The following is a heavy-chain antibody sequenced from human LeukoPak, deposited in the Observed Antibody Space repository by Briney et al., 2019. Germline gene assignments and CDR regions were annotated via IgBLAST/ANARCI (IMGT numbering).Heavy chain of an antibody. Sequence: PSETLSLTRTVSGGSISSYYWSWIRQPPGKGLEWIGYIYYSGSTNYNPSLKSRVTISVDTSKNQFSLKLSSVTAADTAVYYCASSDSSSWYPEYFQHWGQGTLVTVSS. CDR1: GGSISSYY. V-gene: IGHV4-59*01. CDR2: IYYSGST. J-gene: IGHJ1*01. D-gene: IGHD6-13*01. CDR3: ASSDSSSWYPEYFQH.